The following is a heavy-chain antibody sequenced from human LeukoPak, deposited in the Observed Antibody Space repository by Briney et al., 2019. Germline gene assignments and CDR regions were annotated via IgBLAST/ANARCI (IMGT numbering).Heavy chain of an antibody. J-gene: IGHJ4*02. CDR2: IRYDGSNK. CDR3: AKDERYYFDY. CDR1: GFTFSSYG. Sequence: GGSLRLSCAASGFTFSSYGMHWVRQAPGKGLEWVAFIRYDGSNKCYADSVKGRFTISRDNSKNTLYLQMNSLRAEDTAVYYCAKDERYYFDYWGQGPLVTVSS. V-gene: IGHV3-30*02.